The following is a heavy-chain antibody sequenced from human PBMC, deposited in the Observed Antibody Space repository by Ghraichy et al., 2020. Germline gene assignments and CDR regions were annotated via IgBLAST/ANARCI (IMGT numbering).Heavy chain of an antibody. Sequence: LSLTCAASGFTFSSYAMSWVRQAPGKGLEWVSAISGSGGSTYYADSVKGRFTISRDNSKNTLYLQMNSLRAEDTAVYYCAKGYSSGRGAFDIWGQGTMVTVSS. V-gene: IGHV3-23*01. CDR2: ISGSGGST. CDR3: AKGYSSGRGAFDI. J-gene: IGHJ3*02. CDR1: GFTFSSYA. D-gene: IGHD6-19*01.